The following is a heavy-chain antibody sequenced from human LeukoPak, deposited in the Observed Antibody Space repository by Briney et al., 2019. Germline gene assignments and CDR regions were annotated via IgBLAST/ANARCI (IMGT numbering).Heavy chain of an antibody. CDR2: ISSSSSTI. V-gene: IGHV3-48*01. CDR3: ASSGSYLYFQH. D-gene: IGHD1-26*01. J-gene: IGHJ1*01. CDR1: EFTFSSYS. Sequence: GGSLRLSCAASEFTFSSYSMNWVRQAPGKGLEWVSYISSSSSTIYYADSVKGRFTISRDNAKNSLYLQMNSLRAEDTAVYYCASSGSYLYFQHWGQGTLVTVSS.